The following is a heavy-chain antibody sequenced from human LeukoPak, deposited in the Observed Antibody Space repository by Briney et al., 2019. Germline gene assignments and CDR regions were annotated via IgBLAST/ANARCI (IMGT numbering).Heavy chain of an antibody. J-gene: IGHJ4*02. Sequence: GASVKVSCXASGYTFTAYYMHWMRRAPGEGLEWVGRINPYSGDTNYAQNFQGRVTMTRDTSGSTSKMELRRLRSDDSAVYYCASERRFVDLFHFDYWGLGTLVTVSS. V-gene: IGHV1-2*06. D-gene: IGHD3-10*01. CDR1: GYTFTAYY. CDR3: ASERRFVDLFHFDY. CDR2: INPYSGDT.